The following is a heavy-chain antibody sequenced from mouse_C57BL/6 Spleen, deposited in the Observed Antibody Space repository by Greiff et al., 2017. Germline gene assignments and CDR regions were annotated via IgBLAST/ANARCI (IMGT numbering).Heavy chain of an antibody. Sequence: DVKLVESGGGLVKPGGSLKLSCAASGFTFSDYGMHWVRQAPEKGLEWVAYISSGSSTIYYADTVKGRFTISRDNAKNTLFLQMTSLRSEDTAMYYCARSNPYAMDYWGQGTSVTVSS. V-gene: IGHV5-17*01. D-gene: IGHD2-5*01. CDR1: GFTFSDYG. CDR3: ARSNPYAMDY. CDR2: ISSGSSTI. J-gene: IGHJ4*01.